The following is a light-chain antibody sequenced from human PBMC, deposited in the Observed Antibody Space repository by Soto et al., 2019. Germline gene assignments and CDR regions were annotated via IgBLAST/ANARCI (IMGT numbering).Light chain of an antibody. CDR3: QQYNDWWT. Sequence: IVMTQSPATLPLSPGERATLSCRTSQSVDSRLAWYQHKPGQAPRLLIYDASSRATGIPDRFSGGGSGTDFTLTISSLQSEDFAVYYCQQYNDWWTFGQGTKVDI. CDR1: QSVDSR. CDR2: DAS. J-gene: IGKJ1*01. V-gene: IGKV3D-15*01.